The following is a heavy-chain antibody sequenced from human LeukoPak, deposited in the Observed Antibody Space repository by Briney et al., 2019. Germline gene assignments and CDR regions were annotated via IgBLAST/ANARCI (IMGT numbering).Heavy chain of an antibody. CDR3: AGEQGFYIVVVPAAIVVRGGGFDY. Sequence: LAGGSLRLSCAASGFTFSSYAMHWVRQAPGKGLEWVAVISYDGSNKYYADSVKGRFTISRDNSKNTLYLQMNSLRAEHTSVYYCAGEQGFYIVVVPAAIVVRGGGFDYWGQGTLVTVSS. CDR1: GFTFSSYA. V-gene: IGHV3-30*04. J-gene: IGHJ4*02. CDR2: ISYDGSNK. D-gene: IGHD2-2*01.